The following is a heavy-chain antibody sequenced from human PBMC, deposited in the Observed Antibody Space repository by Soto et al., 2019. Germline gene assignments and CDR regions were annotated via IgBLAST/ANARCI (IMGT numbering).Heavy chain of an antibody. CDR3: ARGPPYYYDSSGESGFDY. V-gene: IGHV4-59*13. Sequence: VQVLESGGGLVQPGGSLRLSCAASGFNFNTYAMSWVRQAPGKGLEWIGYIYYSGSTNYNPSLKSRVTISVDTSKNQFSLKLSSVTAADTAVYFCARGPPYYYDSSGESGFDYWGQGTLVTVSS. D-gene: IGHD3-22*01. CDR1: GFNFNTYA. J-gene: IGHJ4*02. CDR2: IYYSGST.